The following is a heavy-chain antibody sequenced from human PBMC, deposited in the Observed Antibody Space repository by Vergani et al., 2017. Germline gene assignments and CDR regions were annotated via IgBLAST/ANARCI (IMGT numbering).Heavy chain of an antibody. Sequence: QVQLVQSGAEVKKPGSSVKVSCKASGGTFSSYAISWVRQAPGQGLEWMGGIIPIFGTANYAQKFQGRVTITADESTSTAYMELSSLRSEETAGYYCATSISRGYYPRPSVTHAFDIWGQGTMVTVSS. CDR1: GGTFSSYA. D-gene: IGHD3-22*01. CDR2: IIPIFGTA. J-gene: IGHJ3*02. CDR3: ATSISRGYYPRPSVTHAFDI. V-gene: IGHV1-69*12.